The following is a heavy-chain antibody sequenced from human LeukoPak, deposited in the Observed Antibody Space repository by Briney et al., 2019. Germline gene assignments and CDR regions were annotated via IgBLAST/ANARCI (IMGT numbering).Heavy chain of an antibody. D-gene: IGHD4-23*01. V-gene: IGHV4-34*01. CDR3: ARDHYGGNAYFDY. CDR1: GGSFSGYY. Sequence: SETLSLTCAVYGGSFSGYYWSWIRQPPGKGLEWIGEINHSGSTNYNPSRKSRVTISVDTSRNQFSLKLSSVTAADTAVYYCARDHYGGNAYFDYWGQGTLVTVSS. J-gene: IGHJ4*02. CDR2: INHSGST.